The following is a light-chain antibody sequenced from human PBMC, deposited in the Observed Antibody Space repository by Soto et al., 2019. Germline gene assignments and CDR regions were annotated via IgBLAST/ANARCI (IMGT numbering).Light chain of an antibody. CDR3: QHYNSYSEA. Sequence: DIQMTQSPSTLSASVGDRVTITCRASQSISGWLAWYQQKPGKAPKLLIYDASSLESGVPSRFRGSGSGTEFTLTISRLQPDDFETYYCQHYNSYSEAFGQGTKVDIK. V-gene: IGKV1-5*01. J-gene: IGKJ1*01. CDR2: DAS. CDR1: QSISGW.